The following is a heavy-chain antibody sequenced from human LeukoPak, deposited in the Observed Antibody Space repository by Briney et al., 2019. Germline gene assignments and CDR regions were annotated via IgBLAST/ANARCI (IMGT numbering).Heavy chain of an antibody. V-gene: IGHV3-48*03. J-gene: IGHJ4*02. Sequence: GGSLRLSCAASGFTFSSYEMNWVRQAPGKGLEWVSYISSSGSTIYYADSVKGRFTISRDNAKNSLYLQMNSLRAEDTAVYYCARLLYSTDIWGQGTLVTVSS. CDR1: GFTFSSYE. CDR2: ISSSGSTI. CDR3: ARLLYSTDI. D-gene: IGHD6-13*01.